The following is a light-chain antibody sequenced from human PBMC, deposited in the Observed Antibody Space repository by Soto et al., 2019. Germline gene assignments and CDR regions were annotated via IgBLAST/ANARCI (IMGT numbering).Light chain of an antibody. CDR3: QQYSSYPLT. Sequence: DIQMTQSPSTLSASVADRVTIACRASQAISGYLAWYQRNPGKAPKLLIYDAANLQTGVSSRFSGSGSGTEFTLTINSLQPDDFATYYCQQYSSYPLTFGGGTKVEIK. V-gene: IGKV1-5*01. J-gene: IGKJ4*01. CDR2: DAA. CDR1: QAISGY.